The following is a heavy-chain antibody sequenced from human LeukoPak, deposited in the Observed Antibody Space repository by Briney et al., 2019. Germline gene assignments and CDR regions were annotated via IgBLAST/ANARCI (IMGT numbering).Heavy chain of an antibody. V-gene: IGHV3-23*01. Sequence: GGSLRLSCAASGFTFSSYAMSWVRQAPGKGLEWVSSISTRVSSITTGGDNTYYADSVKGRFAISRDNSKNTLYLQMDSLRAEDTAEYYCVREGPRGLAFDIWGQGTMVTVSS. CDR3: VREGPRGLAFDI. J-gene: IGHJ3*02. CDR1: GFTFSSYA. CDR2: ISTRVSSITTGGDNT.